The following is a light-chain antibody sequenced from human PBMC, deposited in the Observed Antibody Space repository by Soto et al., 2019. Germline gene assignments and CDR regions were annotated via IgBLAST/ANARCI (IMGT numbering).Light chain of an antibody. CDR2: RSN. CDR3: AAWDDSLSAPWV. V-gene: IGLV1-47*01. J-gene: IGLJ3*02. CDR1: SSNIGSNY. Sequence: QSVLTQPPSASGTPGQRVTISCSGSSSNIGSNYVYWYQQLPGTAPKLLIYRSNQRPSGVPDRFSGSKSGTSASLAISGLRSEDEADYYCAAWDDSLSAPWVFGGGTKVTVL.